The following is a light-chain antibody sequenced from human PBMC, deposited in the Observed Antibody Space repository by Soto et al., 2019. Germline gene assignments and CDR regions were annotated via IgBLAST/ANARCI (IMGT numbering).Light chain of an antibody. CDR1: QSVSSN. CDR2: GAS. CDR3: QQYNKWPPT. Sequence: EIVMTQSQATLSVSPGERATLSCRASQSVSSNLAWFQQKPGQAPRLLIYGASTRDTGISARFSGSGSGTEFTLTISSLQSGDFAVYHCQQYNKWPPTFGQGTKVDVK. V-gene: IGKV3-15*01. J-gene: IGKJ1*01.